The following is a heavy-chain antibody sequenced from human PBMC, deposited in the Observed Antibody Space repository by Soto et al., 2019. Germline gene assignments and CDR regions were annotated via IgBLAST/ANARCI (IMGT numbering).Heavy chain of an antibody. CDR1: GFTFSSYW. V-gene: IGHV3-74*01. J-gene: IGHJ4*02. CDR2: IKSDGSGA. CDR3: ARGDGDYNDGNGYLGRH. Sequence: EVQLVESGGALVQPGGSLRLSCAASGFTFSSYWMHWVRQAPGKGLVWVSRIKSDGSGAIYADSVKGRFTVSRDNAKNTLDLLMNSLSTADTAVYYCARGDGDYNDGNGYLGRHWGQGPRVTVSS. D-gene: IGHD3-22*01.